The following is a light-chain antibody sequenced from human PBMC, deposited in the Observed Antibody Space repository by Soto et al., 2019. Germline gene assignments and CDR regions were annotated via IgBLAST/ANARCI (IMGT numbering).Light chain of an antibody. V-gene: IGKV3-15*01. CDR2: GAS. CDR1: QSVSSS. J-gene: IGKJ1*01. CDR3: QQYNNWPWT. Sequence: EIVLTQSPGTLSLSPGERATLSCRASQSVSSSQLAWYQQKPGQAPRLLIYGASTRATSFPARFSGSGSGTDFTLTISSLQSEDFAVYYCQQYNNWPWTFGQGTKVDIK.